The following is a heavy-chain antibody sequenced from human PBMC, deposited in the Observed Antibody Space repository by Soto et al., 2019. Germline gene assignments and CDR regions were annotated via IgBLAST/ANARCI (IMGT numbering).Heavy chain of an antibody. J-gene: IGHJ4*02. CDR2: ISPYNGNT. CDR3: ARDRSSENYLKWIEY. Sequence: QVQLVQSGGEMRKPGASVKVSCQASGYTFTSYGISWVRQAPGQGLEWMGWISPYNGNTKYAQNLQGRVTMTTDTSTSTAYMDLRSLRPVDTAVYYCARDRSSENYLKWIEYWGQGTLVTVSS. D-gene: IGHD2-2*01. V-gene: IGHV1-18*01. CDR1: GYTFTSYG.